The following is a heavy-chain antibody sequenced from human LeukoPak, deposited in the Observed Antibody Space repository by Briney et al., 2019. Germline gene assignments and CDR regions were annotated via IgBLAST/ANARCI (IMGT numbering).Heavy chain of an antibody. CDR2: IYYSGRP. CDR3: ARHSSDWSLDY. D-gene: IGHD6-19*01. CDR1: GGSISSSSFY. V-gene: IGHV4-39*01. Sequence: SETLSLTCTVSGGSISSSSFYWGWIRQPPGKGLEWIGSIYYSGRPYYNPSLKSRVTISEDTSKNQFSLKLSSVTAADTAVYYCARHSSDWSLDYWGQGTLVTVSS. J-gene: IGHJ4*02.